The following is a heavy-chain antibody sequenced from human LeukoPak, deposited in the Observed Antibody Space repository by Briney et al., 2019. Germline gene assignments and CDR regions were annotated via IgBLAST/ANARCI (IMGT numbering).Heavy chain of an antibody. CDR3: ARDLTEDMVYAS. J-gene: IGHJ5*02. V-gene: IGHV3-48*01. CDR1: GFTFSSYS. Sequence: GGSLRLSCAASGFTFSSYSMNWVRQAPGKGLEWVSYISSSSSTIYYADSVKGRFTISKDNAKNSLYLQMNSLRAEDTAVYYCARDLTEDMVYASWGQGTLVTVSS. CDR2: ISSSSSTI. D-gene: IGHD2-8*01.